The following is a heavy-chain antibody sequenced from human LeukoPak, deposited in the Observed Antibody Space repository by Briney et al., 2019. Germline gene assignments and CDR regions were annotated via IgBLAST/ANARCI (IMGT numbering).Heavy chain of an antibody. Sequence: PSETLSLTCTVSVGSHSSNYWSWIRQPPGKGLEWIGYIYYSGTTKYNPSLKSRVTISIDRSKNQFSLKLISVTAADTAVYYCARVTAGGREYYFDYWGQGTLVTVSS. D-gene: IGHD6-13*01. CDR1: VGSHSSNY. CDR3: ARVTAGGREYYFDY. J-gene: IGHJ4*02. CDR2: IYYSGTT. V-gene: IGHV4-59*01.